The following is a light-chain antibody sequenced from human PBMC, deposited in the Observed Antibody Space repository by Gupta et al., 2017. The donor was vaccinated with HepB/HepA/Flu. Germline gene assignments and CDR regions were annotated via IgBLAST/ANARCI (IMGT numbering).Light chain of an antibody. Sequence: QPALTQPPSASAAPGQKVTVTCSGSSSNFGKNYVYWYQQIPGKAPKLLIYDNNKRPSGIPDRFSGSKSGTSDTLGITGLQAGDEADYYCGTWDSSLSAWVFGGGTKLTVL. CDR3: GTWDSSLSAWV. CDR1: SSNFGKNY. V-gene: IGLV1-51*01. CDR2: DNN. J-gene: IGLJ3*02.